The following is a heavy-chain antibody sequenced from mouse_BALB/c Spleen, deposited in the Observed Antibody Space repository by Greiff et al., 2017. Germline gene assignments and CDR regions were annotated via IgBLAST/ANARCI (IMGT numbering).Heavy chain of an antibody. Sequence: DVLLVESGGDLVKPGGSLKLSCAASGFTFSSYGMSWVRQTPDKRLEWVATISSGGSYTYYPDSVKGRFTISRDNAKNTLYLQMSSLKSEDTAMYDCARRDAVLRFAYWGQGTLVTVSA. CDR3: ARRDAVLRFAY. V-gene: IGHV5-6*01. D-gene: IGHD1-1*01. CDR2: ISSGGSYT. J-gene: IGHJ3*01. CDR1: GFTFSSYG.